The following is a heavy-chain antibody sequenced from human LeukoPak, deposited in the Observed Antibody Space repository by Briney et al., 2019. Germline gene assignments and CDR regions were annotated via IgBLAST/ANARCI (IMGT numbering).Heavy chain of an antibody. CDR1: GGSISSGSYY. CDR3: ARRPYYYGSGSYYYYYMDV. Sequence: SETLSLTCTVSGGSISSGSYYWSWIRQAAGKGREWSGRIYTSGSTNYNPSLKSRVTISVDTSKNQFSLKLSSVTAADTAVYYCARRPYYYGSGSYYYYYMDVWGKGTTVTVSS. CDR2: IYTSGST. V-gene: IGHV4-61*02. D-gene: IGHD3-10*01. J-gene: IGHJ6*03.